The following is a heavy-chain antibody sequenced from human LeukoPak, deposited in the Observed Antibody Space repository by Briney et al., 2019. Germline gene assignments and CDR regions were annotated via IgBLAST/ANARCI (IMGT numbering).Heavy chain of an antibody. J-gene: IGHJ4*02. CDR3: ARANGGDY. V-gene: IGHV1-46*01. CDR2: INPSNGSP. CDR1: GYTFTSYN. Sequence: GALVKVSCKASGYTFTSYNMHWVRQAPGQGLEWMGIINPSNGSPSYAQKFKGRVTMTRDTSTSTVYMELSSLRSEDTAVYYCARANGGDYWGQGTLVTVSS. D-gene: IGHD2-8*01.